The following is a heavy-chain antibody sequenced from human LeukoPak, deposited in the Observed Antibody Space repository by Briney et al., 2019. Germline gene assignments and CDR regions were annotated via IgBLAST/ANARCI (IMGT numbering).Heavy chain of an antibody. D-gene: IGHD3-16*01. CDR3: ARGPINCIIPTSSFDS. CDR2: MNPNNGGT. J-gene: IGHJ4*02. V-gene: IGHV1-2*02. CDR1: VYTFTNFY. Sequence: ASVKVSCKASVYTFTNFYIHWVRQAPGQGLEWMGWMNPNNGGTSYAREFQDRVTMTRDTSLSTAYMELSRLRSDDTAVYFCARGPINCIIPTSSFDSGGREPLVPVS.